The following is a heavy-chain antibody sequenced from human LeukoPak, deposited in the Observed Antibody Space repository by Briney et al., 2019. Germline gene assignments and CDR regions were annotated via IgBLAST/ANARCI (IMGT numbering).Heavy chain of an antibody. CDR3: ARDGGDDWDY. CDR1: GGTFSSYA. Sequence: RASVKVSCKASGGTFSSYAISWVRQAPGQGLEWMGGIIPIFGTTNYAQTFQGRVIITADKSTSTAYMELSSLRSEDTAVYYCARDGGDDWDYWGQGTLVTVSS. V-gene: IGHV1-69*06. D-gene: IGHD3-9*01. CDR2: IIPIFGTT. J-gene: IGHJ4*02.